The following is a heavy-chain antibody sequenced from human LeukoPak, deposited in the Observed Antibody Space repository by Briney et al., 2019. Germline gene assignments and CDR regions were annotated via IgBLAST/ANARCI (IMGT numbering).Heavy chain of an antibody. CDR3: ARGVMDHDAFDT. CDR2: IYYSGST. Sequence: PETLSLTCTVSGGSLSSGGYYWGWLRQHPGRGLEWLGYIYYSGSTNYNPSLKSRVTISVDTSKNQFSLKLSSVTAADTAVYYCARGVMDHDAFDTWGQGTMVTVSS. V-gene: IGHV4-61*08. D-gene: IGHD2-8*01. CDR1: GGSLSSGGYY. J-gene: IGHJ3*02.